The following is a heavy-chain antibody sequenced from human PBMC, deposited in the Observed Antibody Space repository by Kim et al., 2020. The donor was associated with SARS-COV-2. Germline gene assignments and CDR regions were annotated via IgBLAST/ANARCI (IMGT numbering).Heavy chain of an antibody. CDR2: ISASGATP. CDR3: AKVNDYGDYLQWYFYL. CDR1: GFTFSSYA. J-gene: IGHJ2*01. Sequence: GGSLRLSCAASGFTFSSYAMSWVRQAPEKGLEWVSGISASGATPYYADSEKGRFTISRDNSKNTLYLQTNSLRAEDTAVYYCAKVNDYGDYLQWYFYLWGRSTLFTVSS. D-gene: IGHD4-17*01. V-gene: IGHV3-23*01.